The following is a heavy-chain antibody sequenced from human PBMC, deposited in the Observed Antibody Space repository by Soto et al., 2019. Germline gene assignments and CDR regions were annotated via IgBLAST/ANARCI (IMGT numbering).Heavy chain of an antibody. J-gene: IGHJ6*02. Sequence: VQLVESGGGLVKPGGSLRLSCAASGFTFSSYGMHWVRQAPGKGLEWVAVIWYDGSNKYYADSVKGRFTISRDNSKNTLYLQMNSLRAEDTAVYYCARDGGDVVVPDYYYGMDVWGQGTTVTVSS. CDR2: IWYDGSNK. D-gene: IGHD2-2*01. CDR3: ARDGGDVVVPDYYYGMDV. CDR1: GFTFSSYG. V-gene: IGHV3-33*08.